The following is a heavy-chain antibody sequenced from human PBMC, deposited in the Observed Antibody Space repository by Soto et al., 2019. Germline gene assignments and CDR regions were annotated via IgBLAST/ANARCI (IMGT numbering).Heavy chain of an antibody. D-gene: IGHD3-22*01. CDR2: ISWNSGSI. V-gene: IGHV3-9*01. CDR3: AKESVDDSSGYYSH. CDR1: GFTFDDYA. J-gene: IGHJ4*02. Sequence: PGGSLRLSCAASGFTFDDYAMHWVRQAPGKGLEWVSGISWNSGSIGYADSVKGRFTISRDNAKNPLYLQMNSLRAEDTALYYCAKESVDDSSGYYSHWGQGTLVTVSS.